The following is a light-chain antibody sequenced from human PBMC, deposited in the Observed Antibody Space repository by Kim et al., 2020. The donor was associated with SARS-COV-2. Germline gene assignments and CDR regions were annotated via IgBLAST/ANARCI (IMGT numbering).Light chain of an antibody. Sequence: SLHAGERATRSCRASQSVSSYLAWYQQKPGQAPRLLIYDASNRATGIPARFRGSGSGTDFTLTISSLEPEDFAVYYCQQRSNWNTFGQGTRLEIK. CDR2: DAS. CDR1: QSVSSY. CDR3: QQRSNWNT. J-gene: IGKJ5*01. V-gene: IGKV3-11*01.